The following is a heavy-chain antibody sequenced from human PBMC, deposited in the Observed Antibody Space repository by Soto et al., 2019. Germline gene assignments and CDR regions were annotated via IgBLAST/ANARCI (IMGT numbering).Heavy chain of an antibody. CDR1: VRSLSRNY. CDR2: GLHRGT. J-gene: IGHJ4*02. V-gene: IGHV4-59*01. Sequence: SETLPLTCSVSVRSLSRNYWSCIRQSPDKGLGWLGYGLHRGTDEDPYLGGRVSMSAETSKSQFSLKLTSVTVADTAVYYCASYRGAPYFESWGPGILVT. D-gene: IGHD3-16*01. CDR3: ASYRGAPYFES.